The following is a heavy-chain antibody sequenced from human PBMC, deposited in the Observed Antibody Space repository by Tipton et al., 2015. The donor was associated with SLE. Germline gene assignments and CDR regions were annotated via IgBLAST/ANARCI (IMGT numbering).Heavy chain of an antibody. D-gene: IGHD3-16*01. CDR1: GGSISSSSYY. CDR3: AREFGDY. CDR2: IYYSGST. J-gene: IGHJ4*02. Sequence: LRLSCTVSGGSISSSSYYWGWIRQPPGKGLEWIGSIYYSGSTYYNPSLKSRVTISVDTSKNQFPLKLSSVTAADTSVYYCAREFGDYWGQGTLVTVSS. V-gene: IGHV4-39*06.